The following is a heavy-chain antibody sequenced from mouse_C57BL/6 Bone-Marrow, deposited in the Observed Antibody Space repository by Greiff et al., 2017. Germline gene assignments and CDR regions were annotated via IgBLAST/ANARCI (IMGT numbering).Heavy chain of an antibody. J-gene: IGHJ2*01. CDR1: GYTFTSYW. CDR2: IDPSDSYT. D-gene: IGHD1-1*01. Sequence: QVPLPPPGAELVRPGTSVKLSCKASGYTFTSYWMPWVKQSPGQGLEWLGAIDPSDSYTNYNQKFKGKATLTVDTSSSTAYRQLSILTSEDSAVYYCARSYYYGSSWIYWGQGTTPTVSS. V-gene: IGHV1-59*01. CDR3: ARSYYYGSSWIY.